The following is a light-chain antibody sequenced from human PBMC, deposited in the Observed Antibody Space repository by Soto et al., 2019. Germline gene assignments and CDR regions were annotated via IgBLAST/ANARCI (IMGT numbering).Light chain of an antibody. Sequence: QSALTQPASVSGSPGQSITISCSGTNSDIGAYDYVSWYQQHPGKPPKLMIYGVTNRPSGVSNRFSGSKTGNTASLTISGLQAEDEADYYCFSHRGGDSHVFGTGTKLTVL. V-gene: IGLV2-14*01. CDR1: NSDIGAYDY. J-gene: IGLJ1*01. CDR2: GVT. CDR3: FSHRGGDSHV.